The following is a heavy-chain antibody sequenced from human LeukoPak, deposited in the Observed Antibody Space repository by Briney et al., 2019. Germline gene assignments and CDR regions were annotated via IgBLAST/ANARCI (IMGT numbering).Heavy chain of an antibody. CDR1: GFTSTSYW. CDR3: AREDWGPRFDP. Sequence: GGSLRLSCAASGFTSTSYWMTWVRQAPGKGLHWVANINHDGTDKNYADSVKGRFTISRDNAKRSVFLQMNSVRAEDTGLYYCAREDWGPRFDPRGQGTLVTVSS. D-gene: IGHD7-27*01. J-gene: IGHJ5*02. CDR2: INHDGTDK. V-gene: IGHV3-7*05.